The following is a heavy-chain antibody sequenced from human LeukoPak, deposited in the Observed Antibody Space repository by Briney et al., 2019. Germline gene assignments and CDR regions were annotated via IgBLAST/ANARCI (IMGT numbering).Heavy chain of an antibody. D-gene: IGHD4-17*01. V-gene: IGHV4-59*01. Sequence: SETLAVTCTVAGGSISDCYWTWVVQPPGKELEWIGYIYYSGFTNYNPSLKSRVTISVDTSKNQFSLKLSSVTAADTAVYYCARERTVTDAFDIWGQGTMVTVSS. CDR2: IYYSGFT. CDR3: ARERTVTDAFDI. J-gene: IGHJ3*02. CDR1: GGSISDCY.